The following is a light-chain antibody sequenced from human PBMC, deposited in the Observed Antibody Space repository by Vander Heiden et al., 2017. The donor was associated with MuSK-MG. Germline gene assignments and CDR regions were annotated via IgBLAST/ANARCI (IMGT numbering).Light chain of an antibody. CDR3: QSYYCSLSGSWV. CDR1: SSNIGAGYD. J-gene: IGLJ3*02. Sequence: SVLTQPPSVSVAPGQRVTIACTGRSSNIGAGYDVHCHHHLPGTAPTLLLFCNSNRPPGVPARFSGSTSGTSASLAITWLPAEDEADYYCQSYYCSLSGSWVFGGGTKLTVL. V-gene: IGLV1-40*01. CDR2: CNS.